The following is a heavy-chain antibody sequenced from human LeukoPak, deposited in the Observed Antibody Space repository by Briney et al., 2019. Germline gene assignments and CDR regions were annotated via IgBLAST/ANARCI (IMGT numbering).Heavy chain of an antibody. Sequence: PGGSLRLSCAASGFTFSNAWMSWVRQAPGKGLEWVGHIKSKTDGGTTDYAAPVEGRFTISRDDSKNTLYLQMNSLKTEDTAVYYCSTTRFTVTTGEGHFDYWGQGTLVTVSS. CDR3: STTRFTVTTGEGHFDY. CDR1: GFTFSNAW. D-gene: IGHD4-17*01. CDR2: IKSKTDGGTT. V-gene: IGHV3-15*01. J-gene: IGHJ4*02.